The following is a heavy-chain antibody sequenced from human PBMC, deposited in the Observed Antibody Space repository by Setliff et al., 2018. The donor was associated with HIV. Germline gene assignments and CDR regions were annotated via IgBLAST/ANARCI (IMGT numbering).Heavy chain of an antibody. CDR2: IHTEQGFP. J-gene: IGHJ3*02. CDR3: AVDRHAFDI. Sequence: ASVKVSCKASGYSFINYAINWLRQAPGRGLEWMGWIHTEQGFPMYAQGFTGRFVFSLDPSVSTAYLQINSLTPDDGGVYYCAVDRHAFDIWGQGTVVTVS. D-gene: IGHD5-12*01. CDR1: GYSFINYA. V-gene: IGHV7-4-1*02.